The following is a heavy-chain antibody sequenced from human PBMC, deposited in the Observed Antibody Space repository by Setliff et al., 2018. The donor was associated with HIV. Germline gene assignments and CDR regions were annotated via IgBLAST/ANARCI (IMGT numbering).Heavy chain of an antibody. V-gene: IGHV5-51*01. Sequence: GESLKISCKASGYSFMSHWIGWVRQMPGKGLEWMGIIYPGDSDTKYSPSFQGQVTISADKSITTAYLQWSSLKASDTAMYYCARLIYCSSTSCFGAFDIWGQGTMVTVSS. D-gene: IGHD2-2*01. CDR2: IYPGDSDT. CDR1: GYSFMSHW. CDR3: ARLIYCSSTSCFGAFDI. J-gene: IGHJ3*02.